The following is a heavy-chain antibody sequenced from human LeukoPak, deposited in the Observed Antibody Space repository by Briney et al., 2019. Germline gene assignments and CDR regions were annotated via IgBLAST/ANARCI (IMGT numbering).Heavy chain of an antibody. CDR2: INSDGTST. CDR3: ARKSMASGGFDY. D-gene: IGHD2/OR15-2a*01. CDR1: GFTFSSYW. V-gene: IGHV3-74*01. Sequence: GGSLRLSCAASGFTFSSYWMYWVRQAPGKGLVWVSRINSDGTSTNYADSVKGRFTISRDNAKNTLYLQMNSLRAEDTAVLYCARKSMASGGFDYWGQGTLVTVSS. J-gene: IGHJ4*02.